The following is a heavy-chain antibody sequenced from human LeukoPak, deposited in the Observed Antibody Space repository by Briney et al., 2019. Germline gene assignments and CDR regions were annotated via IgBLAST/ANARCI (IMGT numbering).Heavy chain of an antibody. J-gene: IGHJ4*02. Sequence: SETLSLTCTVSGGSISSGDYYWSWIRQPPGKGLEWIGYIYYSGSTYYNPSLKSRVTISVDTSKNQFSLKLSSVTAADTAVYYCARDWGYYDSSGYFVTPGYFDYSGQGTLVTVSS. CDR1: GGSISSGDYY. CDR2: IYYSGST. D-gene: IGHD3-22*01. CDR3: ARDWGYYDSSGYFVTPGYFDY. V-gene: IGHV4-30-4*08.